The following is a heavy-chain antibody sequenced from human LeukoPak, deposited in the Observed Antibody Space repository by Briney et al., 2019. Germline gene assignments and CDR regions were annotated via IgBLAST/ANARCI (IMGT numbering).Heavy chain of an antibody. D-gene: IGHD6-13*01. J-gene: IGHJ4*02. CDR3: ARAESTWYSGLDY. CDR1: GFTFSNNV. CDR2: ISGSGGST. V-gene: IGHV3-23*01. Sequence: GGSLRLSCAASGFTFSNNVMSWVRQAPGKGLEWVSAISGSGGSTYYADSVKGRFTISRDNSKNTLYLQMNSLRAEDTAVDYCARAESTWYSGLDYWGQGTMVTVSS.